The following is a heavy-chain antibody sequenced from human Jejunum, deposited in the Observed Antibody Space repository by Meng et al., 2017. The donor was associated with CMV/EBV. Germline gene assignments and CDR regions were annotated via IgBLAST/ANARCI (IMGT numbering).Heavy chain of an antibody. D-gene: IGHD4-17*01. J-gene: IGHJ4*02. V-gene: IGHV3-11*01. CDR1: GFPFGAYY. CDR3: ARGNYGFDY. Sequence: LRLACAASGFPFGAYYMTWVRQAPGKGWEWVSYITGSGDIIYYADSVKGRFTISRDNAKSSLYLEINSLRAEDTAVYYCARGNYGFDYWGQGTLVTVSS. CDR2: ITGSGDII.